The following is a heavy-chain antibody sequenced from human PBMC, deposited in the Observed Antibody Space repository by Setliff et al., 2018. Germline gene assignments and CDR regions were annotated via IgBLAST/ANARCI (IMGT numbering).Heavy chain of an antibody. CDR1: GVPISSSSYY. D-gene: IGHD3-10*01. Sequence: SETLSLTCTVSGVPISSSSYYWGWIRQSPGKGLEWIGSIFLSGNTYSNPSLKSRITISIDTSKNEFSLNLRSVTAADTAVYYCARGRGEMDSWGQGTLVTVSS. CDR2: IFLSGNT. CDR3: ARGRGEMDS. V-gene: IGHV4-39*07. J-gene: IGHJ4*02.